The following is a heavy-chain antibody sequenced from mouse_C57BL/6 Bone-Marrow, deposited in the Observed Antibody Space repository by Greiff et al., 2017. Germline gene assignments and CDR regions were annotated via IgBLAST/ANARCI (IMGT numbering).Heavy chain of an antibody. CDR1: GFNIKDDY. Sequence: QVQLQQSGAELVRPGASVKLSCTASGFNIKDDYMHWVKQRPEQGLEWIGEILPGSGSTNYNEKFKGKATFTADTSSNTAYMQLSSLTTEDSAIYYCANEGEWGQGTSVTVSS. CDR2: ILPGSGST. V-gene: IGHV1-9*01. J-gene: IGHJ4*01. CDR3: ANEGE.